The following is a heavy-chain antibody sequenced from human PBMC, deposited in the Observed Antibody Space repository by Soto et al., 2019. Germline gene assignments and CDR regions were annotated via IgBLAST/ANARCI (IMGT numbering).Heavy chain of an antibody. CDR1: GYTFTSYD. Sequence: GASVKVSCKASGYTFTSYDINWVRQAPGQGLEWMGGIIPIFGTANYAQKFQGRVTITADKSMTTAYMEMSSLRSEDTAVYYCARYGRVGTEDYYDSSDDAFDIWGQGTMVTVSS. CDR2: IIPIFGTA. CDR3: ARYGRVGTEDYYDSSDDAFDI. D-gene: IGHD3-22*01. J-gene: IGHJ3*02. V-gene: IGHV1-69*06.